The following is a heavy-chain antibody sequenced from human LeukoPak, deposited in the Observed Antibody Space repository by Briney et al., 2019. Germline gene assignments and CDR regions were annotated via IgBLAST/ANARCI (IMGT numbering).Heavy chain of an antibody. V-gene: IGHV3-21*01. CDR1: GFPFSSVG. CDR2: ISSDPSYT. Sequence: PGGSLRLSCVASGFPFSSVGMTWVRQAPGKGLEWVSYISSDPSYTYYADSVRGRFTISRDNAKHSLYLQMDNLRTEDTAMYYCARDPDYYDSRVVDFWGQGTRVTVSS. CDR3: ARDPDYYDSRVVDF. J-gene: IGHJ4*02. D-gene: IGHD3-22*01.